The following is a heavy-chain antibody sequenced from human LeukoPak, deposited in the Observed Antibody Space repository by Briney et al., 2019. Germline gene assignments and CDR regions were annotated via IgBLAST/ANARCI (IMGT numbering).Heavy chain of an antibody. D-gene: IGHD3-9*01. Sequence: PGGSLRLSCAASGFTFSSYSMNWVRQAPGKGLEWVSSISSSSSYIYYADSVKGRFTISRDNAKNSLYLQMNSLRAEDTAVYYCARIAAYDILTGYYDYYYYGMDVWGQGTTVTVSS. J-gene: IGHJ6*02. V-gene: IGHV3-21*01. CDR3: ARIAAYDILTGYYDYYYYGMDV. CDR1: GFTFSSYS. CDR2: ISSSSSYI.